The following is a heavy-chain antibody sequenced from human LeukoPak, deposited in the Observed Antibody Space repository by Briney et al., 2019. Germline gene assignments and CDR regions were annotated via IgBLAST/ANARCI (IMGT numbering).Heavy chain of an antibody. CDR1: GYTFTSYG. J-gene: IGHJ5*02. CDR2: ISAYNGNT. V-gene: IGHV1-18*01. Sequence: ASVKVSCKASGYTFTSYGISWVRQAPGQGLEWMGWISAYNGNTNYAQKLRGRVTITTDTSTSTAYMELRSLRSDDTAVYYCARGPEGFDFLPRVDPWGQGTLVTVSS. CDR3: ARGPEGFDFLPRVDP. D-gene: IGHD3-9*01.